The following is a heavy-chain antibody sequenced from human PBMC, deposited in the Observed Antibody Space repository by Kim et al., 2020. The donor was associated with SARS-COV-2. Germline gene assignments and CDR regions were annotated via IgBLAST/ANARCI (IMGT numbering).Heavy chain of an antibody. D-gene: IGHD3-10*01. CDR1: GFTFDDYA. CDR3: AKATTGPYGSGSYYNPFFDY. J-gene: IGHJ4*02. CDR2: ISGDGGST. V-gene: IGHV3-43*02. Sequence: GGSLRLSCAASGFTFDDYAMHWVRQAPGKGLEWVSLISGDGGSTYYADSVKGRFTISRDNSKNSLYLQMNSLRTEDTALYYCAKATTGPYGSGSYYNPFFDYWGQGTLVTVSS.